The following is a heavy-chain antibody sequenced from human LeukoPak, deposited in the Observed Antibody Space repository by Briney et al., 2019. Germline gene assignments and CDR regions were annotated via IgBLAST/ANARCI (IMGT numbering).Heavy chain of an antibody. D-gene: IGHD4-23*01. V-gene: IGHV4-59*01. CDR3: ASAGGNGGNSPPGWSDP. Sequence: PSETLSLTCTVSGGSISSYYWSWIRQPPGKGLEWIGYIYYSGSTNYNPSLKSRVTISVDTSKNQFSLKLSSVTAADAAVYYCASAGGNGGNSPPGWSDPWGQGTLVTVSS. CDR1: GGSISSYY. J-gene: IGHJ5*02. CDR2: IYYSGST.